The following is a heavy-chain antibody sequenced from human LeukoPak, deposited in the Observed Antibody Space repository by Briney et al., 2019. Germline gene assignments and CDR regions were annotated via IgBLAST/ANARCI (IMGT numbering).Heavy chain of an antibody. J-gene: IGHJ3*02. V-gene: IGHV4-31*03. CDR3: AVDRKTLGIYDYVWGSYRSPGGGAFDI. CDR2: IYYSGST. Sequence: PSETLSLTCTVSGGSISSGDYYWSWIRQHPGKGLEWIGYIYYSGSTYYNPSLKSRVTISVDTSKNQFSLKLSSVTAADTAVYYCAVDRKTLGIYDYVWGSYRSPGGGAFDIWGQGTMVTVSS. CDR1: GGSISSGDYY. D-gene: IGHD3-16*02.